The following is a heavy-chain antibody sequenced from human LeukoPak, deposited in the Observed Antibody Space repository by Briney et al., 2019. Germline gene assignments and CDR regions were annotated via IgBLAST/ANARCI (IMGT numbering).Heavy chain of an antibody. CDR2: ISSTSTYM. Sequence: GGSLRLSCAASGFTFSTYSMNWVRQAPGKGLEWVSSISSTSTYMYSADSVKGRFTISRDNAKNSLYLQMNSLRAEDTAVYYCARDGADYYDNTGYYSSPDAFDIWGQGTMVTVSS. D-gene: IGHD3-22*01. CDR1: GFTFSTYS. J-gene: IGHJ3*02. V-gene: IGHV3-21*01. CDR3: ARDGADYYDNTGYYSSPDAFDI.